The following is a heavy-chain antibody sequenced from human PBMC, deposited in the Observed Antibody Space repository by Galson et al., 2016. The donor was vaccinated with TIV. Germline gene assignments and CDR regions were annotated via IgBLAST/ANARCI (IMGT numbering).Heavy chain of an antibody. V-gene: IGHV3-74*03. CDR1: GFTLSSYW. D-gene: IGHD6-19*01. J-gene: IGHJ4*02. CDR3: GQEVGARGWYTVEN. Sequence: SLRLSCAASGFTLSSYWMHWVRQAPGKGLVWLSRINSDGRTITYADSVEGRFTSSRDDSTNTLYLQMNALRADDTALYYCGQEVGARGWYTVENWGQGTLVTVAS. CDR2: INSDGRTI.